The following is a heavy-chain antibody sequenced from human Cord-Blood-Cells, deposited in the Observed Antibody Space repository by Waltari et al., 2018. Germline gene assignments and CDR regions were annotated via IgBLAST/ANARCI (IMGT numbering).Heavy chain of an antibody. CDR3: ASDSSSSFAFDI. CDR1: GFTVSSNY. Sequence: EVQLVETGGGLIQPGGSLRLSCAASGFTVSSNYMSWVRQAPGKGLEGVSVMYSVGSTYVADSLKGRFTIARDNAKNTLYLQMNSLRAEDTAVYYCASDSSSSFAFDIWGQGTMVTVSS. D-gene: IGHD6-6*01. CDR2: MYSVGST. V-gene: IGHV3-53*02. J-gene: IGHJ3*02.